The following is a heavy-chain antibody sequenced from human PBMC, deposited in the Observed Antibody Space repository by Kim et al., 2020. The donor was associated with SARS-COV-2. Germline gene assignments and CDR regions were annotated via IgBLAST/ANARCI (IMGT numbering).Heavy chain of an antibody. V-gene: IGHV3-74*01. CDR2: DGSDT. Sequence: DGSDTSYAGSVKGRFIISRDNAKNTLYLQMNSLRAEDTAVYYCASWYSAAWGQGTLVTVSS. J-gene: IGHJ5*02. D-gene: IGHD2-15*01. CDR3: ASWYSAA.